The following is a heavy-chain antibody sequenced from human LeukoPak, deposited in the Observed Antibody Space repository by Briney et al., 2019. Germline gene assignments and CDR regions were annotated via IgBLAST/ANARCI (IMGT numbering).Heavy chain of an antibody. CDR3: ARELYSGFTYINSGPGRIGH. CDR2: MSHDGVNE. V-gene: IGHV3-30-3*01. J-gene: IGHJ4*02. CDR1: GFTFSGYG. D-gene: IGHD6-19*01. Sequence: GRCLSLSCAASGFTFSGYGIHWVRQAPGKGMEWGAVMSHDGVNEYYADSVKGRFTISRDSSKNTLYLQMNSLRTHDTAVYYCARELYSGFTYINSGPGRIGHLGQGTLVIVSS.